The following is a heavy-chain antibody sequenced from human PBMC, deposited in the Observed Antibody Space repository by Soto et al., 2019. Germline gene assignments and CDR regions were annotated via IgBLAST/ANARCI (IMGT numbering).Heavy chain of an antibody. V-gene: IGHV4-4*07. CDR3: VRDGMQPLPDSFDP. Sequence: SSETLSLTCTVSGASISGFYWSWIRKSAGKGLEWIGRIYATGTTDYNPSLKSRVMMSVDTSMKQFSLKLRSVTAADTAVYYCVRDGMQPLPDSFDPSGQG. CDR2: IYATGTT. J-gene: IGHJ5*02. D-gene: IGHD1-1*01. CDR1: GASISGFY.